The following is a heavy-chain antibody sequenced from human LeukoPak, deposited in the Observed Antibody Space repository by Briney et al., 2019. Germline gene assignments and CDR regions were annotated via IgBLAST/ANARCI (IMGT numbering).Heavy chain of an antibody. CDR2: ISGSGGST. CDR1: GFTFSNYA. CDR3: AKSDDFWSGYYFDY. J-gene: IGHJ4*02. V-gene: IGHV3-23*01. Sequence: QPGGSLRLSCTASGFTFSNYAMAWLRQAPGKGLEWVSAISGSGGSTYYADSVKGRFTISRDNSKNTLYLQMNSLRAEDTAVYYCAKSDDFWSGYYFDYWGQGTLVTVSS. D-gene: IGHD3-3*01.